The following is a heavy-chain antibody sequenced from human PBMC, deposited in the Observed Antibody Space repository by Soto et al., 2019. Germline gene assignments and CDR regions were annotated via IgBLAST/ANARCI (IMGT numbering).Heavy chain of an antibody. CDR1: GGSISSNY. V-gene: IGHV4-59*01. D-gene: IGHD3-10*01. CDR3: ASVKYYYGSGGFDP. J-gene: IGHJ5*02. CDR2: LSLSGST. Sequence: PSETLSLTCTVSGGSISSNYWSWIRQPPGKGLEWIGYLSLSGSTSYNPSLKSRVSISRDTCKNQFFLKLTSVTAADTAVYYCASVKYYYGSGGFDPWGQGTLVTVSS.